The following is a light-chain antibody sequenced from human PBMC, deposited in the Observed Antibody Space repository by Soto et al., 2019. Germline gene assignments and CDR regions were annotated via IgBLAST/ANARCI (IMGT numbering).Light chain of an antibody. Sequence: EIVMARSPATLSVSPGERATLSCRASQSVSRNLAWYQQKPGQAPRLLIYGASTRATDIAARISGSGSGTEFTLTISSLQSEDFGVYYCLQYNKWPLTFGGGTKLEIK. J-gene: IGKJ4*01. CDR1: QSVSRN. CDR2: GAS. CDR3: LQYNKWPLT. V-gene: IGKV3-15*01.